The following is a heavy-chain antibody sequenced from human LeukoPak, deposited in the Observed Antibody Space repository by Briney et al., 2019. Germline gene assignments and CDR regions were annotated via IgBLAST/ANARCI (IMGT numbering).Heavy chain of an antibody. CDR2: INHSGST. J-gene: IGHJ3*02. CDR3: ARVQRRRAFDI. D-gene: IGHD6-25*01. V-gene: IGHV4-34*01. CDR1: GGPFGVYY. Sequence: SSETLSLTCAVYGGPFGVYYWSWVRQPPGKGLEWIGEINHSGSTNYNPSLKSRVTISVDTSKNHFSLKLSSVTAADTAVYYCARVQRRRAFDIWGQGTMVTVSS.